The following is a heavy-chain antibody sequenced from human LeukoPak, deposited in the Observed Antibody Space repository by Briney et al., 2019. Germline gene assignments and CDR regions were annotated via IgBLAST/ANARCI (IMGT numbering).Heavy chain of an antibody. CDR3: ARDTITVTTPYFDY. D-gene: IGHD4-17*01. CDR2: INSDSGGT. J-gene: IGHJ4*02. V-gene: IGHV1-2*02. CDR1: GYTFTGYY. Sequence: ASVKVSRKASGYTFTGYYIDWVRQAPGQGLEWMGWINSDSGGTNYAQKFQGRVTMTRDTSTSTAYMELSRLRSDGTAFYYCARDTITVTTPYFDYWGQGTLVTVPS.